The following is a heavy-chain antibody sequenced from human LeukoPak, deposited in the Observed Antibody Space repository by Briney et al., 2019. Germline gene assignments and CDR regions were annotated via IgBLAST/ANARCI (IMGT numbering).Heavy chain of an antibody. J-gene: IGHJ4*02. CDR3: ARQRSIEHSSGWYDEKTFDC. CDR1: GFTFSSYG. V-gene: IGHV3-21*01. CDR2: ISPYSTYI. Sequence: PGGSLRGSCAASGFTFSSYGMNWVRQAPGKGLEWVSSISPYSTYIYYADSLKGRLTISRDNAKSSLYLRMNSLRAEDTAMYYCARQRSIEHSSGWYDEKTFDCWGQGTLVTVSS. D-gene: IGHD6-19*01.